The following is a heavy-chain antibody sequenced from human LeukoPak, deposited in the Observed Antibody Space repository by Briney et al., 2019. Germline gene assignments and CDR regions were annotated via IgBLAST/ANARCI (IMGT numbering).Heavy chain of an antibody. D-gene: IGHD5/OR15-5a*01. V-gene: IGHV4-34*01. Sequence: SETLSLTCAVYGGSFSGYAWSWIRQPPGKGLEWIGEINHSGSTNYNPSLKSRVTISVDTSKNQFSLKLSSVTAADTAVYYCAREATRLGLRPFDYWGQGTLVTVSS. CDR1: GGSFSGYA. CDR3: AREATRLGLRPFDY. CDR2: INHSGST. J-gene: IGHJ4*02.